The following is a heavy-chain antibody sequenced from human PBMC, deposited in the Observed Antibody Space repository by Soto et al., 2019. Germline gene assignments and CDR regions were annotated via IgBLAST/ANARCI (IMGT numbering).Heavy chain of an antibody. CDR3: ARDHCSTSSCYKYGGLRIDN. Sequence: PGGSLSLSCAASGFPFSSYGMHWVRHAPGMGLEWVALIYFDGSDKYYADSVRGRFTISRDNSKHTLFLEMNGLRAEDTAVYYCARDHCSTSSCYKYGGLRIDNWGQGTRVTVS. CDR1: GFPFSSYG. CDR2: IYFDGSDK. V-gene: IGHV3-33*08. D-gene: IGHD2-2*02. J-gene: IGHJ4*02.